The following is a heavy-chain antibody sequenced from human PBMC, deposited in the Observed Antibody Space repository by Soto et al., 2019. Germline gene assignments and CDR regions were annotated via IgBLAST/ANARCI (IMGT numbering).Heavy chain of an antibody. D-gene: IGHD3-3*01. V-gene: IGHV1-8*01. J-gene: IGHJ5*02. CDR3: ARGDYDFWSGYYTGTWFDP. Sequence: ASVKVSCKASGYTFTSYDINWVRQATGQGLEWMGWMNPNSGNTGYAQKFQGRVTMTRNTSISTAYMELSSLRSEDTAVYYCARGDYDFWSGYYTGTWFDPWGQGTLVTVSS. CDR1: GYTFTSYD. CDR2: MNPNSGNT.